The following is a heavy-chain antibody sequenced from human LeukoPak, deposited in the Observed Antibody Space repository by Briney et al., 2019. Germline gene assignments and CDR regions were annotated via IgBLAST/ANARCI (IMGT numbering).Heavy chain of an antibody. J-gene: IGHJ6*02. CDR2: INPSSGST. Sequence: ASVKVSCKASGYTFTSYYMHWVRQAPGQGLEWMGIINPSSGSTSYAQKFQGRVTMTRDTSTSTVYMELSSLRSEDTAVYYCARDRIGDIVVVPAALIYYYYYGMDVWGQGTTVTVSS. D-gene: IGHD2-2*01. CDR3: ARDRIGDIVVVPAALIYYYYYGMDV. CDR1: GYTFTSYY. V-gene: IGHV1-46*01.